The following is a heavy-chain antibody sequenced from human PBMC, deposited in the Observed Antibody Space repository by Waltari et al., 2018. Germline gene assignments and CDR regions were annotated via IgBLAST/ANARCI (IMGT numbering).Heavy chain of an antibody. Sequence: QVQLVESGGGVVQPGRSLRLSCAASGFTLSSYGMHWVRQAPGKGLEWVAVIWYDGSNKYYADSVKGRFTISRDNSKNTLYLQMNSLRAEDTVMYYCAKDAEAWGQGTLVTVSS. CDR2: IWYDGSNK. CDR1: GFTLSSYG. J-gene: IGHJ5*02. CDR3: AKDAEA. V-gene: IGHV3-30*18.